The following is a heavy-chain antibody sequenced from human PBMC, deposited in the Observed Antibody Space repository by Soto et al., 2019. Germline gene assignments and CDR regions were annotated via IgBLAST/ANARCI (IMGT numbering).Heavy chain of an antibody. CDR3: AKHITMIVVVILKGGFDY. CDR2: ISGSGGST. CDR1: GFTFSSYA. Sequence: LGGSLRLSCAASGFTFSSYAMSWVRQAPGKGLEWVSAISGSGGSTYYADSVKGRFTISRDNSKNTLYLQMNSLRAEDTAVYYCAKHITMIVVVILKGGFDYWGQGTLVTVSS. D-gene: IGHD3-22*01. V-gene: IGHV3-23*01. J-gene: IGHJ4*02.